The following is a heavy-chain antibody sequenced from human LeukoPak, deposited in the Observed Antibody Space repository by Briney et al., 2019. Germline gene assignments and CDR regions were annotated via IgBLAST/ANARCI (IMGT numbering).Heavy chain of an antibody. Sequence: SETLSLTCTVSGGSISSYYWSWIRHPPGKALEWIGYIYYSRSTNYNPSLESRVIISIDTSKNQFSLKLSPVTAADTAVYYCARGGGYYSDSSGGEFDYWGQGTLVTVSS. V-gene: IGHV4-59*01. CDR3: ARGGGYYSDSSGGEFDY. D-gene: IGHD3-22*01. CDR2: IYYSRST. J-gene: IGHJ4*02. CDR1: GGSISSYY.